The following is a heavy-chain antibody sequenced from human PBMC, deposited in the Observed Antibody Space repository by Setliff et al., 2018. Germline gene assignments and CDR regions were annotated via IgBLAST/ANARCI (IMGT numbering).Heavy chain of an antibody. D-gene: IGHD6-25*01. CDR2: IYPGDSHT. CDR1: GYSFPSYW. CDR3: ARLGRNNSAPPGDY. J-gene: IGHJ4*02. Sequence: GESLKISCKASGYSFPSYWIGWVRQVPGKGLEWMGIIYPGDSHTRYSPSFQGQVTISADKSILTAFLQWTYLKASDSAMYYCARLGRNNSAPPGDYWGQRTLVTVSS. V-gene: IGHV5-51*01.